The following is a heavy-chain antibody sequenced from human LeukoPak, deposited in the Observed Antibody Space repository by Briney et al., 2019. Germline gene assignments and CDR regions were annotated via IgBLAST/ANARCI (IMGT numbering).Heavy chain of an antibody. Sequence: SETLSLTCTVSGGSISSYHWSWIRQPPGKGLEWIGYIYYSGSTDYNPSLKSRVTISVDTSRNQFSLNLNSVTAADTAVYYCARTSPRAATFDYWGQGTLVTVSS. V-gene: IGHV4-59*12. CDR1: GGSISSYH. D-gene: IGHD2-15*01. CDR2: IYYSGST. CDR3: ARTSPRAATFDY. J-gene: IGHJ4*02.